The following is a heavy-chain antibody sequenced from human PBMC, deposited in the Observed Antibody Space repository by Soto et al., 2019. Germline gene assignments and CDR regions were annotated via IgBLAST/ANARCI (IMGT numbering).Heavy chain of an antibody. CDR3: ASVTFGGIVLAH. CDR2: IYFNGNT. J-gene: IGHJ4*02. CDR1: AASFSKYY. Sequence: TLSLTCTVSAASFSKYYWTWIRQPPGKGLEWIGYIYFNGNTKYNPSHEGRLTISIDTSKKEFSLKLTSVTAADAAVYYCASVTFGGIVLAHWGQGTLVTVSS. V-gene: IGHV4-59*01. D-gene: IGHD3-16*01.